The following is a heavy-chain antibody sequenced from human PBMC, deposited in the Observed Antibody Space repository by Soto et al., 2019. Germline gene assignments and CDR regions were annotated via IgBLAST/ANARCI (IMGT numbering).Heavy chain of an antibody. CDR2: ISTSGNNI. Sequence: QVQLVESWGDLVKPGGSLRLSCAASGFSFSDYHMSWIRQAPGKGLEWVAYISTSGNNIYYGDSVKGRFTVSRENAKNSLYLQMNSLRAEDTALYYCARDFWSGPVDYWGQGTLVTVSS. V-gene: IGHV3-11*01. D-gene: IGHD3-3*01. J-gene: IGHJ4*02. CDR3: ARDFWSGPVDY. CDR1: GFSFSDYH.